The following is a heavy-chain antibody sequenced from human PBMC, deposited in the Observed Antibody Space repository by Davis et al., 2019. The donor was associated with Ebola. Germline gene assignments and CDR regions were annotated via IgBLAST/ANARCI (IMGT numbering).Heavy chain of an antibody. CDR1: GYTFTSYG. Sequence: AASVKVSCKASGYTFTSYGISWVRQAPGQGLEWMGWISAYNGNTNYAQKLQGRVTMTTDTSTSTAYMELRSLRSDDTAVYYCAKDLRPTYDSSGPPFHYWGQGTPVTVSS. J-gene: IGHJ4*02. CDR2: ISAYNGNT. D-gene: IGHD3-22*01. CDR3: AKDLRPTYDSSGPPFHY. V-gene: IGHV1-18*01.